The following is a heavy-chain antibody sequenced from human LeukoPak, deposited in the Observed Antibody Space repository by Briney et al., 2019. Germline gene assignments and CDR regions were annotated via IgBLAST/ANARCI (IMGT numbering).Heavy chain of an antibody. CDR3: TRVRNSHNSWGAFDM. CDR2: ISPQRGNK. D-gene: IGHD1-1*01. CDR1: VYTFYTSS. Sequence: SVTVSCKAFVYTFYTSSITWVRHAPGQSVECMGWISPQRGNKQYAQGVQGRVTMTTDTSRSTAYMEPRSLRADDTAVYYCTRVRNSHNSWGAFDMWGQGTMVTVS. J-gene: IGHJ3*02. V-gene: IGHV1-18*01.